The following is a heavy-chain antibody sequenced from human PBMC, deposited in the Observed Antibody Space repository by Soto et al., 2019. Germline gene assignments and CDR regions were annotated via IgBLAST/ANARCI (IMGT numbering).Heavy chain of an antibody. CDR2: INHSGRN. J-gene: IGHJ4*02. D-gene: IGHD3-10*01. CDR3: ARVRYYYGSGSSRQDY. CDR1: GGSFSGYY. Sequence: QVQLQQWGAGLLKPSETLSLTCAVYGGSFSGYYWSWIRQPPGKGLEWIGEINHSGRNNYNPSLQRRVTISVDTSKNQFSLKLSSVTAADTAVYYCARVRYYYGSGSSRQDYWGQGTLVTVSS. V-gene: IGHV4-34*01.